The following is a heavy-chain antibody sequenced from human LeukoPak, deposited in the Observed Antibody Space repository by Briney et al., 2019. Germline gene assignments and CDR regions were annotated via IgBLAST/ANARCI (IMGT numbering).Heavy chain of an antibody. D-gene: IGHD2-15*01. J-gene: IGHJ5*02. V-gene: IGHV3-48*03. Sequence: PGGSLRLSCAASGFTFSSYETNWVRQAPGKGLEWVSYISSSGSTIYYADSVKGRFTISRDNAKNSLYLQMNSLRAEDTAVYYCARERPGYCSGGSCYGGGYDPWGQGTLITVSS. CDR3: ARERPGYCSGGSCYGGGYDP. CDR2: ISSSGSTI. CDR1: GFTFSSYE.